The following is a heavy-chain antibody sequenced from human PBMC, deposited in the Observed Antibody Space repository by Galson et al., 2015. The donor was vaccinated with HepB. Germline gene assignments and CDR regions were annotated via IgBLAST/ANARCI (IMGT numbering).Heavy chain of an antibody. Sequence: SLRLSCAASGLTFRNHVMAWVRQVPGKGLEWVSTITGSGASTDYADSVRDRFIISRDNSKNTLYLQMDRVRAEDTAIYYCAKEGSRRYCSGGTCRSHMDVWGQGTSVTVSS. CDR1: GLTFRNHV. V-gene: IGHV3-23*01. CDR2: ITGSGAST. D-gene: IGHD2-15*01. CDR3: AKEGSRRYCSGGTCRSHMDV. J-gene: IGHJ6*02.